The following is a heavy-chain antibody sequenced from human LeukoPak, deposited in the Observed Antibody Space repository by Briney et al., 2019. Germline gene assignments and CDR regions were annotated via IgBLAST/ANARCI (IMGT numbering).Heavy chain of an antibody. V-gene: IGHV3-23*01. D-gene: IGHD6-19*01. Sequence: GGSLRLSCAASGFTSTNYAMNWVRQAPGKGLEWVSILIGSSGSTDYADSVKGRFTISRDNSKNTLFLRMNSLRAEDTAVFYCAKRSGYTTGWFFDFWGQGTLVTVSS. CDR3: AKRSGYTTGWFFDF. CDR2: LIGSSGST. CDR1: GFTSTNYA. J-gene: IGHJ4*02.